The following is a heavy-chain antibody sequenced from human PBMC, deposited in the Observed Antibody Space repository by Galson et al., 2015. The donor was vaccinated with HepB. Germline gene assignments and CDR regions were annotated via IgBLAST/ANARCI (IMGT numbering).Heavy chain of an antibody. CDR1: GFTFSSYA. CDR2: ISYDGSNK. Sequence: SLRLSCAASGFTFSSYAMHWVRQAPGKGLEWVAVISYDGSNKYYADSVKGRFTISRDNSKNTLYLQMNSLRAEDTAVYYCARASNGVLNRGYFDYWGQGTLVTVSS. J-gene: IGHJ4*02. CDR3: ARASNGVLNRGYFDY. V-gene: IGHV3-30-3*01. D-gene: IGHD2-8*01.